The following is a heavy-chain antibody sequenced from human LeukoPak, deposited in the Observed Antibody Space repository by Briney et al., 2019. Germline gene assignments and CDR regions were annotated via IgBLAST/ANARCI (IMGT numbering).Heavy chain of an antibody. CDR3: ARVDYYGSGSLDY. J-gene: IGHJ4*02. V-gene: IGHV3-21*01. CDR1: GFTFTPYW. CDR2: ISSSSSYI. D-gene: IGHD3-10*01. Sequence: GGSLRLSCXASGFTFTPYWMTWVRQAPGKGLEWVSSISSSSSYIYYADSVKGRFTISRDNAKNSLYLQMNSLRAEDTAVYYCARVDYYGSGSLDYWGQGTLVTVSS.